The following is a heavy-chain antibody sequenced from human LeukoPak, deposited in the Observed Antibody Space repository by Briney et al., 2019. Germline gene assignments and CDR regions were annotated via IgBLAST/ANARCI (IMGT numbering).Heavy chain of an antibody. J-gene: IGHJ6*03. V-gene: IGHV1-8*01. CDR2: MNPNSGNT. CDR3: ARAGSGYYYYYMDV. D-gene: IGHD3-22*01. CDR1: GYTFTSYD. Sequence: ASVKVSCKASGYTFTSYDINWVRQATGQGLEWMGWMNPNSGNTGYAQKFQGRVTMTRNTSIRTAYMELSSLRSEDTAVYYCARAGSGYYYYYMDVWGKGTTVTVSS.